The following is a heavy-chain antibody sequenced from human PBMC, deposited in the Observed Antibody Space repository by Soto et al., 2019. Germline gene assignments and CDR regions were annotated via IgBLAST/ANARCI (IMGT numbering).Heavy chain of an antibody. V-gene: IGHV4-59*08. Sequence: SETLSLTCTVSGGSISSYYWSWIRQPPGKGLEWIGYIYYSGSTNYNPSLKSRDTISVETTKNQFSVQLISVTAADTAVYYCASANWNDYYYYMDVWGKGTTVTVSS. CDR1: GGSISSYY. D-gene: IGHD1-20*01. J-gene: IGHJ6*03. CDR2: IYYSGST. CDR3: ASANWNDYYYYMDV.